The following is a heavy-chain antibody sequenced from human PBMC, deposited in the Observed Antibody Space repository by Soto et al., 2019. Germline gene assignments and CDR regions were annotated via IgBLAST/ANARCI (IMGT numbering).Heavy chain of an antibody. V-gene: IGHV1-69*02. J-gene: IGHJ4*02. CDR2: IIPILGIA. CDR3: ARGERRTYYFDY. Sequence: QVQLVQSGAEVKKPGSSVKVSCKASGGTFSSYTISWVRQAPGQGLEWMGRIIPILGIANYAQKFQGRVTITADKSTSTAYMELSSLRSEDTAVYYCARGERRTYYFDYWGQGTLVTVSS. CDR1: GGTFSSYT. D-gene: IGHD3-10*01.